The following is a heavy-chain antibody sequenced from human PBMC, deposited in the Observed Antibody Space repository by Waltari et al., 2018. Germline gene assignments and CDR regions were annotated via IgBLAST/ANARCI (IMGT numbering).Heavy chain of an antibody. D-gene: IGHD2-8*01. J-gene: IGHJ2*01. CDR3: ARHPAMTIMLWYFDL. CDR1: GGSISSSSYY. V-gene: IGHV4-39*01. CDR2: IYYSGVT. Sequence: QLQLQESGPGLVKPSETLSLTCTVSGGSISSSSYYWGWIRQPPGKGLEWIGSIYYSGVTYDNPSLKSRVTISVDTSKNQFSLKLSSVTAADTAVYYCARHPAMTIMLWYFDLWGRGTLVTVSS.